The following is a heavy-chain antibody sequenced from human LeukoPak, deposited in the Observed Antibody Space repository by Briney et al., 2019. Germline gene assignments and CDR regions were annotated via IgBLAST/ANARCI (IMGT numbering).Heavy chain of an antibody. D-gene: IGHD3-10*01. CDR2: INPNSGGT. V-gene: IGHV1-2*02. J-gene: IGHJ4*02. Sequence: ASVKVSCKASVYTFTGYYMHWVRQAPGQGLEWMGWINPNSGGTNYAQKFQGRVTMTRDTSISTAYMELSRLRSDDTAVYYCARAYRRITMVRGVMWSYWGQGTLVTVSS. CDR3: ARAYRRITMVRGVMWSY. CDR1: VYTFTGYY.